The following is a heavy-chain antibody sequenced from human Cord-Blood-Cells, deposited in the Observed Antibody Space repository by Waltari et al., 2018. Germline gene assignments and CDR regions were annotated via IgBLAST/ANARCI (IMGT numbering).Heavy chain of an antibody. D-gene: IGHD2-2*01. V-gene: IGHV4-39*01. Sequence: QLQLQESGPGLVKPSETLSLTCTVSGGSISSSSYSWGWLRQPPGKGLEWIGSIYYSGSTYYNPSLKSRVTISVDTSKNQFSLKLSSVTAADTAVYYCARQDIVVVPAAIGYFDYWGQGTLVTVSS. J-gene: IGHJ4*02. CDR1: GGSISSSSYS. CDR2: IYYSGST. CDR3: ARQDIVVVPAAIGYFDY.